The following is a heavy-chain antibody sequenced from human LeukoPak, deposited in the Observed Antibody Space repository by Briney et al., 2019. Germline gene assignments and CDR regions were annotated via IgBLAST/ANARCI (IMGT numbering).Heavy chain of an antibody. CDR1: GFTFSAYG. CDR3: AKDPNGDYVGAFDT. Sequence: GGSLRLSCAASGFTFSAYGVTWVRQAPGKGLEWVSSMGVSGDNVHYADSVKGRFSISRDNSKNTLYLQMNSLRAEDAAVYYCAKDPNGDYVGAFDTWGQGTMVSVSS. CDR2: MGVSGDNV. D-gene: IGHD4-17*01. J-gene: IGHJ3*02. V-gene: IGHV3-23*01.